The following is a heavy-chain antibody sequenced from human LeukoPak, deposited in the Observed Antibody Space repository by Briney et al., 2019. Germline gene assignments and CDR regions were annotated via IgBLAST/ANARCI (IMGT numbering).Heavy chain of an antibody. J-gene: IGHJ4*02. CDR3: ARLSLIAAAGPGYFDY. CDR1: GSSFTSYW. CDR2: IYPGDSDT. V-gene: IGHV5-51*01. Sequence: GESLQISCKGSGSSFTSYWIGWVRQMPGKGLEWMGIIYPGDSDTRYSPSFQGQVTISADKSISTAYLQWSSLKASDTAMYYCARLSLIAAAGPGYFDYWGQGTLVTVSS. D-gene: IGHD6-13*01.